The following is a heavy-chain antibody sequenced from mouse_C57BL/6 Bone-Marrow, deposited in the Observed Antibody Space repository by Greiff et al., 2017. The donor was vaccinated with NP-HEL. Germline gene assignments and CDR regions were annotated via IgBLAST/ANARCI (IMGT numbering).Heavy chain of an antibody. J-gene: IGHJ4*01. Sequence: EVHLVESEGGLVQPGSSMKLSCTASGFTFSDYYMAWVRQVPEKGLEWVANINYDGSSTYYLDSLKSRFIISRDNAKNILYLQMSSLKSEDTATYYCARERFRDGAMDYWGQGTSVTVSS. CDR2: INYDGSST. CDR3: ARERFRDGAMDY. D-gene: IGHD3-3*01. CDR1: GFTFSDYY. V-gene: IGHV5-16*01.